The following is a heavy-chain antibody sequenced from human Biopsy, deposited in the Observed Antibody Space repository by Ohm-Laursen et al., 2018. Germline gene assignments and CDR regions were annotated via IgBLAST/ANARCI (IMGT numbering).Heavy chain of an antibody. CDR2: IHYTGHI. J-gene: IGHJ2*01. D-gene: IGHD5-12*01. CDR3: ARNRVDVVKVTTIGWNFDL. Sequence: PSLTCIVSGDTISTYYWNWIRRTPGKGLEWIGYIHYTGHIRINPSLNSRATISVDTSKDQFSLKLSSLTAADTAIYYCARNRVDVVKVTTIGWNFDLWGRGTLVTVS. CDR1: GDTISTYY. V-gene: IGHV4-59*08.